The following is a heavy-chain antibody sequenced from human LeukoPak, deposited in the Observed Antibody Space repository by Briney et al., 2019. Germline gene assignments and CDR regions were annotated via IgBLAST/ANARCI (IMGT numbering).Heavy chain of an antibody. CDR3: ARDGTPIYSNGWVYMDV. D-gene: IGHD6-25*01. CDR2: ISYDGSNK. V-gene: IGHV3-30*04. Sequence: GGSLRLSCAASGFTFSSYAMHWVRQAPGKGLEWVAVISYDGSNKYYADSVEGRFTISRDNAKNSLYLQMSNLRGEDTALYYCARDGTPIYSNGWVYMDVWGKGTTVTISS. CDR1: GFTFSSYA. J-gene: IGHJ6*04.